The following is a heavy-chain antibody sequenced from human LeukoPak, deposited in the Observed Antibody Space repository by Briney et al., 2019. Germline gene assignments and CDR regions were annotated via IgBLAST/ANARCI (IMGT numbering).Heavy chain of an antibody. CDR2: IVVGSGNT. D-gene: IGHD1-26*01. CDR1: GFTFTSSA. V-gene: IGHV1-58*01. CDR3: AADPYSGSYLGRFDY. Sequence: SVKVSCKASGFTFTSSAVQWVRQARGQRLEWIGWIVVGSGNTNYAQKFQERVTITRDMSTSTAYMELSSLRSEDTAVYYCAADPYSGSYLGRFDYWGQGTLVTVSS. J-gene: IGHJ4*02.